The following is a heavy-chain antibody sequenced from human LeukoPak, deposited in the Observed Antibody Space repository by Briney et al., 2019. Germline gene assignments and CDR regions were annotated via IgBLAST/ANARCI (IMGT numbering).Heavy chain of an antibody. Sequence: GGTLRLSCAASGFTFSSYGMHWVRQAPGKGLEWVAVISYDGSNKYYADSVKGRFTISRDNSKNTLYLQMNSLRAEDTAVYYCAKELTVPAVHYYMDVWGKGTTVTVSS. V-gene: IGHV3-30*18. CDR3: AKELTVPAVHYYMDV. D-gene: IGHD2-2*01. CDR2: ISYDGSNK. CDR1: GFTFSSYG. J-gene: IGHJ6*03.